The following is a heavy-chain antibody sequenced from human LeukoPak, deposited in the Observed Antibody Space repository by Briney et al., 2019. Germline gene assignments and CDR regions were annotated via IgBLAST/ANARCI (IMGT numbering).Heavy chain of an antibody. CDR3: AREDYGSGGRSFDY. V-gene: IGHV4-59*01. CDR1: GGSISSYY. D-gene: IGHD3-10*01. CDR2: IYYSGST. J-gene: IGHJ4*02. Sequence: SETLSLTCTVSGGSISSYYWSWIRQPPGKGLEWIGYIYYSGSTNYNPSLKSRVTISVDTSKNQFSLKLSSVTAADTAVYYCAREDYGSGGRSFDYWGQGTLVTVSS.